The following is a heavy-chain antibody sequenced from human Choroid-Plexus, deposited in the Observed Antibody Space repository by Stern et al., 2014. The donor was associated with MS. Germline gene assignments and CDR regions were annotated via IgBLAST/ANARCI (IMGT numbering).Heavy chain of an antibody. CDR2: VSYDGSNK. V-gene: IGHV3-30*18. CDR1: GFTFGSCA. CDR3: AKDRHYLTYFFDH. J-gene: IGHJ5*02. Sequence: VQLVESGGGVVQPGRPLRVSCGASGFTFGSCAMHWVRQAPGKGPEWVAGVSYDGSNKYYADSVKGRFTISRDNSQNTLYMQMSSLRPEDTAVYYCAKDRHYLTYFFDHWGQGSRVTVSS. D-gene: IGHD2/OR15-2a*01.